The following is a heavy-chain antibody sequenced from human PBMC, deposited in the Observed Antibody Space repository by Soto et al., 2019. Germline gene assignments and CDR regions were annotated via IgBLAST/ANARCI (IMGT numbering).Heavy chain of an antibody. CDR1: GYTFTGYY. CDR3: ARDPIVRGLYYYGMDV. V-gene: IGHV1-2*04. J-gene: IGHJ6*02. CDR2: INPNSGGT. D-gene: IGHD2-15*01. Sequence: QVQLVQSGAEVKKPGASVKVSCKASGYTFTGYYMHWVRQAPGQGLEWMGWINPNSGGTNYAQKFQGWVTMTRDTSISTAYMELSRLRSDDTAVYYCARDPIVRGLYYYGMDVWGQGTTVTVSS.